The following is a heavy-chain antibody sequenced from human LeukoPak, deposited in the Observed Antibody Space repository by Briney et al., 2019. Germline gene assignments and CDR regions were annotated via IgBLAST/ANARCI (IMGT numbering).Heavy chain of an antibody. Sequence: SGGSLRLSCAASGFTFSSYTMNWVRQALGKGLEWVSSISSSTTYIYYADSVKGRFTISRDNAKNSLYLQMNSLRAEDTAVYYCAVRFLVLDYWGQGTLVTVSS. D-gene: IGHD3-3*01. CDR3: AVRFLVLDY. CDR2: ISSSTTYI. J-gene: IGHJ4*02. V-gene: IGHV3-21*01. CDR1: GFTFSSYT.